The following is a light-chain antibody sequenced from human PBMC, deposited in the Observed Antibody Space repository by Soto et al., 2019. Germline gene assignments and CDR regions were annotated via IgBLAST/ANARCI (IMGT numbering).Light chain of an antibody. J-gene: IGLJ3*02. CDR1: TSDVGGYNY. V-gene: IGLV2-14*01. CDR3: TSYTSSSTWV. CDR2: EVS. Sequence: ALTQPASVSGSPGQSITISCTGTTSDVGGYNYVSWFQQYPGKAPKLKIYEVSNRPSGVSNRFSGSKSGNTASLTISDLQAEDEADYYCTSYTSSSTWVFGGGTKLTVL.